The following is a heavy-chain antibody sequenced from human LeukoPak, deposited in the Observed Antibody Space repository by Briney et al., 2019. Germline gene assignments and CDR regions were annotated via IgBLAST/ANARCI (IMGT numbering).Heavy chain of an antibody. CDR3: AKVGAAGYSSSWHLDY. Sequence: PGGSLRLSCAASGFTFSSYAMSWVRQAPGKGLEWVSAISGSGGSTYYADSVKGRFTISRDNSKNTLYLQMNSLRAEDTAVYYCAKVGAAGYSSSWHLDYWGQGTLVTVSS. V-gene: IGHV3-23*01. CDR1: GFTFSSYA. J-gene: IGHJ4*02. CDR2: ISGSGGST. D-gene: IGHD6-13*01.